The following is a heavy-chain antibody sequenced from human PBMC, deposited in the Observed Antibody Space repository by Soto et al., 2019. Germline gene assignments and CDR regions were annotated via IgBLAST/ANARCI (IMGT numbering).Heavy chain of an antibody. Sequence: GGSLKLSCATSGCIFDDYGMNWVRQAPRKRMEWVSFISFSGKTIYYAGSVRGRFTSSRDKAKSTLFLQMNSLRDDDAATFYCARRLAPLQYRDYWGRGNLVTVYS. D-gene: IGHD2-15*01. CDR2: ISFSGKTI. V-gene: IGHV3-48*02. CDR1: GCIFDDYG. J-gene: IGHJ4*02. CDR3: ARRLAPLQYRDY.